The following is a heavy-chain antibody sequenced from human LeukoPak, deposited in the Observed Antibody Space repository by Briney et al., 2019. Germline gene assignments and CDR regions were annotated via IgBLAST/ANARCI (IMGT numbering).Heavy chain of an antibody. V-gene: IGHV3-30*04. J-gene: IGHJ4*02. Sequence: GGSLRLSCAASGFTFSSYLMHWVRQAPGKGLEWVAVISYDGSNKYNADSVKGRFTISRDNPKNTLYLQMNSLRTEDTAVYYCARDYCSGGACYPTGNLDYWGQGTLVTVSS. CDR1: GFTFSSYL. CDR2: ISYDGSNK. CDR3: ARDYCSGGACYPTGNLDY. D-gene: IGHD2-15*01.